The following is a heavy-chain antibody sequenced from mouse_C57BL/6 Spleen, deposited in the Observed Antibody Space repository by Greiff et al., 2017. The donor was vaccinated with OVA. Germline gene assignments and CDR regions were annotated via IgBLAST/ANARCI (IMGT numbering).Heavy chain of an antibody. CDR2: FHPYNDDT. D-gene: IGHD2-4*01. CDR3: AINDYVSPEFAY. V-gene: IGHV1-47*01. J-gene: IGHJ3*01. Sequence: QVQLQESGAELVKPGASVKMSCKASGYTFTTYPIEWMKQNHGKSLEWIGNFHPYNDDTKYNEKFKGKATLTVEKSSSTVYLELSRLTSDDSAVYYCAINDYVSPEFAYWGQGTLVTVSA. CDR1: GYTFTTYP.